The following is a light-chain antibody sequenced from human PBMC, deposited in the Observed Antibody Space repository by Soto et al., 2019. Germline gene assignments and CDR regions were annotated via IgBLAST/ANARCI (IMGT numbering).Light chain of an antibody. Sequence: QSVLTQPPSASGSPGQSITISCTGTSTDVGTYNYVSWYQQHPGKAPKLMIYEVNKRPSGVPDRFSGSKSGNTASLTVSGVQAEDEADYYCSSYTTNITPVVFGGGTKVTVL. CDR2: EVN. CDR1: STDVGTYNY. V-gene: IGLV2-8*01. CDR3: SSYTTNITPVV. J-gene: IGLJ2*01.